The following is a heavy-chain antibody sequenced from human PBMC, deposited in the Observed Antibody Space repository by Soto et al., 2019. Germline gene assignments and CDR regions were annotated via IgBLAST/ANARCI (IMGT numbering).Heavy chain of an antibody. D-gene: IGHD3-16*01. J-gene: IGHJ6*02. CDR2: IYYSGST. Sequence: QVQLQESGPGLVKPSDTLSLTCAVSGYSISSSNWWGWIRQPPGKGLEWIGFIYYSGSTHYNPSLKSRVTMSVDTSKNKFSLKLRSVTAVDTAVYYCARNGGGFLAYIDVSGQGTTVTVSS. V-gene: IGHV4-28*01. CDR1: GYSISSSNW. CDR3: ARNGGGFLAYIDV.